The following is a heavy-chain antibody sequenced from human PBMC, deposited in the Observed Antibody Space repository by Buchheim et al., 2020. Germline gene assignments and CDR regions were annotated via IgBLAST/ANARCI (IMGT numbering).Heavy chain of an antibody. CDR2: VSPRGSDT. V-gene: IGHV3-23*01. D-gene: IGHD4-17*01. CDR3: AKRVHYGDYAYFDH. J-gene: IGHJ4*02. CDR1: GFTFSSYA. Sequence: EVQLLESGGGLVQPGGSLRLSCAASGFTFSSYAMSWVRQAPGKGLEWVSGVSPRGSDTYYAASVKGRFTISRDNSQNTLYLQMNSLRAEDTAVYYCAKRVHYGDYAYFDHWGQGTL.